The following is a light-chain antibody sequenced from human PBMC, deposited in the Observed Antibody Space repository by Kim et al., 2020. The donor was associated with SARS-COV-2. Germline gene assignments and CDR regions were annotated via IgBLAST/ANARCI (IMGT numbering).Light chain of an antibody. V-gene: IGKV3-20*01. CDR2: DAS. CDR3: QQHGSAPWT. CDR1: QRFSNHD. J-gene: IGKJ1*01. Sequence: SPQQRATLSCRASQRFSNHDLASYQQKPGHAPRLFIYDASPRAPGIADRFSGSGSGTDFTLTISRLEPEDFAVYHCQQHGSAPWTFGQGTKVDIK.